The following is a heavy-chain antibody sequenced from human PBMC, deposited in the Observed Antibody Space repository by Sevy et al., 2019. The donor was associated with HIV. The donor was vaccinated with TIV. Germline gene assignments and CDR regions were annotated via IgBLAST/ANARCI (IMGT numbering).Heavy chain of an antibody. D-gene: IGHD6-13*01. CDR1: GFXVSNNY. Sequence: GGSLRLSCAAXGFXVSNNYMNWVRQAPGKGLEWVSVIYSGGSTYYADSVKGRFTISRDNSKNTLYLQMNSLRAEDTAVYYXARRSSSNRXNWFDPWGQGTLVTVSS. J-gene: IGHJ5*02. CDR3: ARRSSSNRXNWFDP. V-gene: IGHV3-53*01. CDR2: IYSGGST.